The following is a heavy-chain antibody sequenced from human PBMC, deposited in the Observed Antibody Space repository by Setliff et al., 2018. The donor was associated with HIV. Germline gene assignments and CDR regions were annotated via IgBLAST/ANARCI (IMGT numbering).Heavy chain of an antibody. Sequence: SETLSLTCTVSGFSVTSHSWDWIRQSPGKGLEWIGALYNSGSTYYNPSLKSRVTISVDTSKNHFSLKLTSVTAADTAVYYCARGLIAATGTWFDPWGQGTLVTVSS. CDR1: GFSVTSHS. V-gene: IGHV4-38-2*02. J-gene: IGHJ5*02. CDR3: ARGLIAATGTWFDP. CDR2: LYNSGST. D-gene: IGHD6-13*01.